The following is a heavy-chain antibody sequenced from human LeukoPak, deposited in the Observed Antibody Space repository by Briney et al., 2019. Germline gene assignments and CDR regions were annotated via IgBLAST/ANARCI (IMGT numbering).Heavy chain of an antibody. CDR1: GGTFSSYA. CDR3: ARAPDGSGSYYPYYYYGMDV. J-gene: IGHJ6*02. D-gene: IGHD3-10*01. Sequence: SVKVSCKASGGTFSSYAISWVRQAPGQGLEWMGRIIPILGIANYAQKFQGRVTITAGKSTSTAYMELSSLRSEDTAVYYCARAPDGSGSYYPYYYYGMDVWGQGATVTVSS. CDR2: IIPILGIA. V-gene: IGHV1-69*04.